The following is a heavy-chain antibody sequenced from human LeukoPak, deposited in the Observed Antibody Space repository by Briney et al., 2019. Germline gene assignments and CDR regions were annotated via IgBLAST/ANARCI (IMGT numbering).Heavy chain of an antibody. D-gene: IGHD3-22*01. CDR2: VSYDGSNT. CDR1: GFTFSRYG. Sequence: GGSLRLSCAASGFTFSRYGMHWVRQAPGKGLEWVAAVSYDGSNTYYVDSVKGRLTISRDNSKSTLYLQMNSLRAEDTAVYYCAAQYYYDSSGHYYVGNWFDPWGQGTLVTVSS. V-gene: IGHV3-30*03. J-gene: IGHJ5*02. CDR3: AAQYYYDSSGHYYVGNWFDP.